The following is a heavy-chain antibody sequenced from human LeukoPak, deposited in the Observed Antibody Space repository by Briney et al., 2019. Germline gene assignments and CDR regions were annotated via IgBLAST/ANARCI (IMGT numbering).Heavy chain of an antibody. CDR3: ARYYYDSSGHYTFDY. Sequence: PSGTLSLTCAVSGDSISSGNWWSWVRQPPGKGLEWIGEIYHSGIANDNPSLKSRVTISVDKSKNQFSLKLSSVTAADTAVYYCARYYYDSSGHYTFDYWGQGTLATVSS. D-gene: IGHD3-22*01. V-gene: IGHV4-4*02. CDR2: IYHSGIA. CDR1: GDSISSGNW. J-gene: IGHJ4*02.